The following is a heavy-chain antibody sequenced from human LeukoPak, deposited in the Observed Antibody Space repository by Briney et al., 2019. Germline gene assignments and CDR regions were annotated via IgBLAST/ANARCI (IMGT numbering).Heavy chain of an antibody. CDR2: IKSSTDGGTT. V-gene: IGHV3-15*01. J-gene: IGHJ5*02. CDR3: ATDKPSYASGRNL. D-gene: IGHD3-10*01. CDR1: GFTFHDAR. Sequence: GGSLRLSCAASGFTFHDARMAWVRQAPGKGLEWVGRIKSSTDGGTTFYATPVKDSFTISRDDSKNTLYLQMNSLKTEDTAFYYCATDKPSYASGRNLWGQGTLVTVSS.